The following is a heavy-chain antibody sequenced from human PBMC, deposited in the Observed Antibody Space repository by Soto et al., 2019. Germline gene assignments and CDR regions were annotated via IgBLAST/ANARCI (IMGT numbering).Heavy chain of an antibody. CDR3: AKDAVGAADHFDH. CDR1: GFTFSGYG. V-gene: IGHV3-30*18. CDR2: ISNDGSNK. D-gene: IGHD6-13*01. J-gene: IGHJ4*02. Sequence: GGSLRLSCAASGFTFSGYGMHWVRQAPGKGLEWVAVISNDGSNKFYADSLKGRFTISRDNSKNTLYLEMNSLRVEDTAMFYCAKDAVGAADHFDHWGQGTLVTVSS.